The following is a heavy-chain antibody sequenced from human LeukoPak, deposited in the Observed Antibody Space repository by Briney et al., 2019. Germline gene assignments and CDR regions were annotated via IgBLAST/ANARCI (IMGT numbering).Heavy chain of an antibody. CDR3: ARLLRRAKEYANWFGP. V-gene: IGHV4-59*12. CDR2: IYYSVST. J-gene: IGHJ5*02. D-gene: IGHD2/OR15-2a*01. CDR1: GGSISSYY. Sequence: PSETLSLTCTVSGGSISSYYWSWIRQPPGKGLEWIGYIYYSVSTNYNPSLKSRVTISVDTSKNQFSLKLSSVTAADTAVYYFARLLRRAKEYANWFGPWGQGTLVTASS.